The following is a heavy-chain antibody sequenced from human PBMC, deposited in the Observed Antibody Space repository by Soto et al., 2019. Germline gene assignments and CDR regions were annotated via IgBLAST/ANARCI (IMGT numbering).Heavy chain of an antibody. D-gene: IGHD7-27*01. CDR2: IWYDGSNQ. CDR1: GFSFSSYG. CDR3: ARDPGDYYFNH. J-gene: IGHJ4*02. Sequence: QVQLVESGGGVVQPGRSLRLSCATSGFSFSSYGMHWVRQAPGKGLEWVAIIWYDGSNQYYAASVKGRFTISRDNSKNTLDLQMNSLRVEDTAVYTCARDPGDYYFNHWGLGTLVTVS. V-gene: IGHV3-33*01.